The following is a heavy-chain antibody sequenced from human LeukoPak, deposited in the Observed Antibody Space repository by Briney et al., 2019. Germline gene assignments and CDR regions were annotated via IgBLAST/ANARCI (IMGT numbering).Heavy chain of an antibody. CDR1: GGSISRYY. J-gene: IGHJ3*02. CDR2: IYTSGST. Sequence: SETLSLTCIVSGGSISRYYWTWIRQPAGKGLEWIGRIYTSGSTDYNPSLKSRVTMSVDTSKNLFSLKLSSVTAADTAVYYCARSRIVGAPRRAFDIWGQGTMVTVSS. V-gene: IGHV4-4*07. CDR3: ARSRIVGAPRRAFDI. D-gene: IGHD1-26*01.